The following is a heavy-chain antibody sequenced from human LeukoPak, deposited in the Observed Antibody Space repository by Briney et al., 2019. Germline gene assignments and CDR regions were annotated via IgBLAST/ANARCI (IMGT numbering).Heavy chain of an antibody. Sequence: GASVKVSCKASGGTFSSYAISWVRQAPGQGLEWMGGIIPIFGTANYAQKLQGRVTITTDESTSTAYMELSSLRSEDTAVYYCASYCSSTSCSNAEYFQHWGQGTLVTVSS. CDR1: GGTFSSYA. D-gene: IGHD2-2*01. V-gene: IGHV1-69*05. J-gene: IGHJ1*01. CDR3: ASYCSSTSCSNAEYFQH. CDR2: IIPIFGTA.